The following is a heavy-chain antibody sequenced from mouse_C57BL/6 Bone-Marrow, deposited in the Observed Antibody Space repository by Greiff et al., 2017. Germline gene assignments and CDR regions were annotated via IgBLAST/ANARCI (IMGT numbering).Heavy chain of an antibody. CDR3: ARPIYYGYDSLSY. CDR1: GFSLTSYG. CDR2: IWSGGST. V-gene: IGHV2-2*01. J-gene: IGHJ3*01. Sequence: VKLMESGPGLVQPSQSLSITCTVSGFSLTSYGVHWVRQSPGKGLEWLGVIWSGGSTDYNAAFISRLSISKDNSKSQVFFKMNSLQADDTAIYYCARPIYYGYDSLSYWGQGTLVTVSA. D-gene: IGHD2-2*01.